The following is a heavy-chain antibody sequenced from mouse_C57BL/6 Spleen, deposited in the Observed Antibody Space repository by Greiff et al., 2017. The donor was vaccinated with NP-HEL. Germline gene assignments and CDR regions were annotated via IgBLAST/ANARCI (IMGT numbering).Heavy chain of an antibody. CDR1: GYSITSGYY. CDR3: ARYDYGWFAY. J-gene: IGHJ3*01. D-gene: IGHD2-4*01. CDR2: ISYDGSN. V-gene: IGHV3-6*01. Sequence: ESGPGLVKPSQSLSLTCSVTGYSITSGYYWNWIRQFPGNKLEWMGYISYDGSNNYNPSLKNRISITRDTSKNQFFLKLNSVTTEDTATYYCARYDYGWFAYWGQGTLVTVSA.